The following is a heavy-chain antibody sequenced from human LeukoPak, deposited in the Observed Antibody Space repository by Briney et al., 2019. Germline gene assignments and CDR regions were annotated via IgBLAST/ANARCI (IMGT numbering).Heavy chain of an antibody. CDR2: ISSSSSYI. V-gene: IGHV3-21*01. CDR3: AKVSNHYDSSGYPDDAFDI. CDR1: GFTFSSYS. D-gene: IGHD3-22*01. J-gene: IGHJ3*02. Sequence: GGSLRLSCAASGFTFSSYSMNWVRQVPGKGLEWVSSISSSSSYIKYADSVKGRFTISRDNAKNSLYLQMNSLRAEDTAVYYCAKVSNHYDSSGYPDDAFDIWGQGTMVTVSS.